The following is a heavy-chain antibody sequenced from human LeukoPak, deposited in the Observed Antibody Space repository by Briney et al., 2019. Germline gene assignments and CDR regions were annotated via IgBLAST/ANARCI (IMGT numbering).Heavy chain of an antibody. J-gene: IGHJ4*02. CDR1: GFTFSSYG. V-gene: IGHV3-30*18. Sequence: PGRSLRLSCAASGFTFSSYGMHWVRQAPGKGLEWVAVISYDGSNKYYADSVKGRFTISRDNSKNTLYLQMNSLRAEDTAVYYCAKGSKMTGTPYYFDYFGQGTLLTVSS. CDR2: ISYDGSNK. CDR3: AKGSKMTGTPYYFDY. D-gene: IGHD3-9*01.